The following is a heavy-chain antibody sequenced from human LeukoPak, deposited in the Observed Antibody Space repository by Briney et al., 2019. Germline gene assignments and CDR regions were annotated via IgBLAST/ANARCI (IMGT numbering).Heavy chain of an antibody. CDR2: IEQYGSEK. D-gene: IGHD3-10*01. CDR1: GFSFSDSW. V-gene: IGHV3-7*05. Sequence: GGSLRLSCAASGFSFSDSWMTWVRQAPGKGLEWVANIEQYGSEKNYVDSVKGRFTISRDNAKNTLYLQMNSLRAEDTAVYYCAKDVGAYPPGAHHYWGQGTLVTVSS. CDR3: AKDVGAYPPGAHHY. J-gene: IGHJ4*02.